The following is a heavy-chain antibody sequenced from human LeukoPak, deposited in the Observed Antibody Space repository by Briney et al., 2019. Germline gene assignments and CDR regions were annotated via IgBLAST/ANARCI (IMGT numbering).Heavy chain of an antibody. Sequence: SETLSLTCAVYGGSFSGYYWSWIRQPPGRVLEWIGEINHSGSANYSPSIKSRVIISGDTSKNQSSLKLSSVTAADTAVYYRARGRVRWELPGRWYFDYWGQGTLVTVSS. CDR3: ARGRVRWELPGRWYFDY. CDR2: INHSGSA. V-gene: IGHV4-34*01. D-gene: IGHD1-26*01. J-gene: IGHJ4*02. CDR1: GGSFSGYY.